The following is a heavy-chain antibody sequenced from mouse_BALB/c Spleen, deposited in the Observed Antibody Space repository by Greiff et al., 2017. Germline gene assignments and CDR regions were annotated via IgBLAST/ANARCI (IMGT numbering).Heavy chain of an antibody. CDR1: GFSLPSYG. CDR2: IWSGGST. V-gene: IGHV2-2*02. D-gene: IGHD1-2*01. J-gene: IGHJ3*01. Sequence: QVQLQQSGPGLVQPSQSLSITCTASGFSLPSYGVHWVRQSPGKGLEWLGVIWSGGSTDYNAAFISRLIISKDNSKSHVFFQMNSRQANDTAIYYGTRKLRNTATFAYWGQGTLVTVSA. CDR3: TRKLRNTATFAY.